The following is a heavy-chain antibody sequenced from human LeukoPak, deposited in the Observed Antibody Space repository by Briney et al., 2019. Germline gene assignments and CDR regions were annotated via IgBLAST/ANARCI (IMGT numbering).Heavy chain of an antibody. D-gene: IGHD6-13*01. Sequence: GGSLRLSCAASGFTFSSYWMSWVRQAPGKGLEWVANLKQDGSEKYYVDSVKGRFTISRDNAKNSLYLQMNSLRAEDTAVYYCASMYSSSWYGGVNFDYWGQGTLVTVSS. CDR2: LKQDGSEK. CDR3: ASMYSSSWYGGVNFDY. V-gene: IGHV3-7*01. J-gene: IGHJ4*02. CDR1: GFTFSSYW.